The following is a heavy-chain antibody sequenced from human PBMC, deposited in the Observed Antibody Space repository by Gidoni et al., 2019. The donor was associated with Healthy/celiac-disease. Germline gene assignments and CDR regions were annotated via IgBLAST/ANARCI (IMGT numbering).Heavy chain of an antibody. CDR1: GGTFRSFA. CDR2: IIPIFGTA. D-gene: IGHD3-22*01. Sequence: QVQLVPSGAEVKKPGSSVKVSCKASGGTFRSFAISWVRQAPGQGLEWMGGIIPIFGTANYAQKFQGRVTITADKSTSTAYMELSSLRSEDTAVYYCARGYYYDSSGYYAPFDYWGQGTLVTVSS. CDR3: ARGYYYDSSGYYAPFDY. V-gene: IGHV1-69*06. J-gene: IGHJ4*02.